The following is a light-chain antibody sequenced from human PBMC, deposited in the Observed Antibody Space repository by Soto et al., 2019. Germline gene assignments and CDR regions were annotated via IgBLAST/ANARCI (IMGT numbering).Light chain of an antibody. CDR1: QSVSSN. J-gene: IGKJ5*01. V-gene: IGKV3-15*01. CDR2: GAS. CDR3: QQYDNWPIT. Sequence: EIVLTQSPATLSLSPGERATLSCRASQSVSSNLAWYQQKPGQAPRLFIYGASTRATAIPPRFSGSGSGTEFTLTISSLQSEDFAVYYCQQYDNWPITFGQGTRLEIK.